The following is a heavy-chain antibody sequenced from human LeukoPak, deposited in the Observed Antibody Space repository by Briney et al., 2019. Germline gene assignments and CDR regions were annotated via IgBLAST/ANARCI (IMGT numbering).Heavy chain of an antibody. CDR2: IRPGGDGP. Sequence: ASVKVSCKASGNSLNNYHMHWVRQAPGQGLECLGIIRPGGDGPSYAQKFQGRVTMTRDMSTSTVYMELSSLTSDDTAVYYCGRDPTYRNYFDSWGQGTLVTVSS. V-gene: IGHV1-46*02. D-gene: IGHD1-1*01. CDR1: GNSLNNYH. CDR3: GRDPTYRNYFDS. J-gene: IGHJ4*02.